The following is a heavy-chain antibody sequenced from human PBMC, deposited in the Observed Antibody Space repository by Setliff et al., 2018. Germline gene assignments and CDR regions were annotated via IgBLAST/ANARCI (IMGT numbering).Heavy chain of an antibody. CDR3: ARYDSSGYHYYYGMDA. J-gene: IGHJ6*02. Sequence: GESLTISCKGSGYSFTSYWIGWVRQMPGKGLEWMGIIYPGDSDTRYSPSFQGQVTISADKSISTAYLQWSSLKASDTAMYYCARYDSSGYHYYYGMDAWGQGTTVTVSS. CDR1: GYSFTSYW. V-gene: IGHV5-51*01. D-gene: IGHD3-22*01. CDR2: IYPGDSDT.